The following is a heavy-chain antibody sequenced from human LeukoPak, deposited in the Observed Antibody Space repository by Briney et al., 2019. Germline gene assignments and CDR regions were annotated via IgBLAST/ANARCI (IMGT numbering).Heavy chain of an antibody. CDR1: GYTFTSYG. Sequence: ASVKVSCKASGYTFTSYGISWVRQAPGQGLEWVGWISAYNGNTNYAQKLQGRVTMTTDTSTSTAYMELRSLRSDDTAVYYCAGVLRYFDWVFDPWGQGTLVTVSS. D-gene: IGHD3-9*01. CDR3: AGVLRYFDWVFDP. V-gene: IGHV1-18*01. CDR2: ISAYNGNT. J-gene: IGHJ5*02.